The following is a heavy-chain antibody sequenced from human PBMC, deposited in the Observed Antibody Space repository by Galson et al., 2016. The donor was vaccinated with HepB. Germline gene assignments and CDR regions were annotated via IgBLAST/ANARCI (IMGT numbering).Heavy chain of an antibody. V-gene: IGHV5-51*01. CDR1: GGTLSRSD. J-gene: IGHJ5*02. Sequence: KVSCKAPGGTLSRSDISWVRQMPGKGLEWMGIIYPGDSDTRYSPSFQGQVTISADKSISTAYLQWSSLKASDTAMYYCARQVGPGVDPWGQGTLVTVSS. CDR3: ARQVGPGVDP. CDR2: IYPGDSDT. D-gene: IGHD1-26*01.